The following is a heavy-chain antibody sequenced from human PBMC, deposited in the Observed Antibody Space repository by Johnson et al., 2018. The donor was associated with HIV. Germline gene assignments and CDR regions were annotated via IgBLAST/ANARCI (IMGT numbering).Heavy chain of an antibody. Sequence: VQLVESGGGLVQPGRSLRLSCAASGFTFDDYAMHWVRQAPGKGLEWVSGISWNSGSIGYADSVKGRFTISRDNRKKPLYLQMNSLRPEDTALYYCAKDSDTFYYGSGDAFDVWGQWTMVTVSS. CDR3: AKDSDTFYYGSGDAFDV. D-gene: IGHD3-10*01. CDR2: ISWNSGSI. V-gene: IGHV3-9*01. J-gene: IGHJ3*01. CDR1: GFTFDDYA.